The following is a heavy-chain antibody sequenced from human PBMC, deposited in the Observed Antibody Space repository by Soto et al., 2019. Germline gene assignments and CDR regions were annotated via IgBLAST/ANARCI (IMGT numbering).Heavy chain of an antibody. Sequence: SETLSLTCTVSGGSISSGGYYWSWIRQHPGRGLEWIGYIYYSGSTYYNPSLKSRVTISVDTSKNQFSLKLSSVTAADTAVYYCARGQCSSTSCYPYYYYYYGMDVWGQGTTVTV. CDR2: IYYSGST. D-gene: IGHD2-2*01. V-gene: IGHV4-31*03. CDR1: GGSISSGGYY. J-gene: IGHJ6*02. CDR3: ARGQCSSTSCYPYYYYYYGMDV.